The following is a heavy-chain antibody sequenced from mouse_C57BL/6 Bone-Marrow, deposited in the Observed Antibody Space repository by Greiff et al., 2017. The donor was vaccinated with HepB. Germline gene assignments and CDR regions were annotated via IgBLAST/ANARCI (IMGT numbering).Heavy chain of an antibody. D-gene: IGHD1-1*01. CDR1: GYTFTSYG. CDR2: IYPRSGNT. V-gene: IGHV1-81*01. Sequence: QVHVKQSGAELARPGASVKLSCKASGYTFTSYGISWVKQRTGQGLEWIGEIYPRSGNTYYNEKFKGKATLTADKSSSTAYMELRSLTSEDSAVYFCANLPPITTGYFDVWGTGTTVTVSS. J-gene: IGHJ1*03. CDR3: ANLPPITTGYFDV.